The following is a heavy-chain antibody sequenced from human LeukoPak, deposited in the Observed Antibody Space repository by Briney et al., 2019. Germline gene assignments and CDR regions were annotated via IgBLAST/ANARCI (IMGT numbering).Heavy chain of an antibody. Sequence: SETLSLTCAVYGGSFSGYYWSWIRQPPGKRLEWIGEINHSGSTNYNPSLKSRVTISVDTSKNQFSLKLSSVTAADTAVYYCARAKRWLQSDLDYWGQGTLVTVSS. CDR1: GGSFSGYY. J-gene: IGHJ4*02. D-gene: IGHD5-24*01. CDR3: ARAKRWLQSDLDY. CDR2: INHSGST. V-gene: IGHV4-34*01.